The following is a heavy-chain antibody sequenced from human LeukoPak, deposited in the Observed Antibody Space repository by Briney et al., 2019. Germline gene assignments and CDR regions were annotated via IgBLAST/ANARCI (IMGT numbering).Heavy chain of an antibody. CDR2: ISYDGSNK. D-gene: IGHD6-19*01. CDR1: GFTFSSSA. Sequence: GGSLRLSCAASGFTFSSSAMHWVRQAPDKGLEGVAVISYDGSNKYYADSVKGRFTISRDNSKNTLYLQMNSLRADDTAVYYCARVSRAVAGTVEGDYFDYWGQGTLVTVSS. J-gene: IGHJ4*02. V-gene: IGHV3-30-3*01. CDR3: ARVSRAVAGTVEGDYFDY.